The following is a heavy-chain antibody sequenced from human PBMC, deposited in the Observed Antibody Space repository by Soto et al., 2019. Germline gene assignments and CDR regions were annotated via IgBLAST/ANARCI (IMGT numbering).Heavy chain of an antibody. V-gene: IGHV1-18*01. Sequence: ASVKVSCKASGYTFTSYGVSWARQAPGQGLEWMGWISANNGNTNYAQLLQGRVTMTTDSSTSTAYMELRSLRSDDSAMYYCARHDGSGWSAYWGQGTLVTVSS. CDR1: GYTFTSYG. D-gene: IGHD6-19*01. CDR3: ARHDGSGWSAY. J-gene: IGHJ4*02. CDR2: ISANNGNT.